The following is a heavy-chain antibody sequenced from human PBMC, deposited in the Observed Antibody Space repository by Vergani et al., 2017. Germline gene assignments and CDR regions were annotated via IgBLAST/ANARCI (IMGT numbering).Heavy chain of an antibody. CDR1: GGSFSGYY. CDR3: ARKRGVERYYYYMDG. J-gene: IGHJ6*03. V-gene: IGHV4-34*01. CDR2: INHSGST. Sequence: QVQLQQWGAGLLKPSETLSLTCAVYGGSFSGYYWSWIRQPPGKGLEWIGEINHSGSTNYNPSLKSRVTISVDTSKNQFSLKLSSVTAADTAVYYCARKRGVERYYYYMDGWGKGTTVTVSS.